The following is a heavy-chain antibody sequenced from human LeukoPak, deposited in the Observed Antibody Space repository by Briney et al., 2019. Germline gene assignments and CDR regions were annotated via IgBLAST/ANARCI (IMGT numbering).Heavy chain of an antibody. CDR3: ARGANWVEFDT. Sequence: GGSLRLSCAASGFXFSYYWIHWVRQAPGKGLEWVANINQDGSQGSSVDSVKGRFTVSRDNAKTSVYLQMNSLRAEDTAVYYCARGANWVEFDTWGQGTMVTVSS. J-gene: IGHJ3*02. CDR1: GFXFSYYW. CDR2: INQDGSQG. V-gene: IGHV3-7*04. D-gene: IGHD2-15*01.